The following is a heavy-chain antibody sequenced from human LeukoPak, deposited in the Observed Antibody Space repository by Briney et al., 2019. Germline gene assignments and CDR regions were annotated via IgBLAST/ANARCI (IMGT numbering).Heavy chain of an antibody. CDR2: ISGSGGST. J-gene: IGHJ6*02. CDR1: GFTFSSYA. V-gene: IGHV3-23*01. Sequence: GGSLRLSCAASGFTFSSYAMSWVRQAPGKGLEWVSAISGSGGSTYYADSVKGRFTISRDNSKNTLYLQMNSLRAEDTAVYHCAKVLVPAAPNYYYGMDVWGQGTTVTVSS. D-gene: IGHD2-2*01. CDR3: AKVLVPAAPNYYYGMDV.